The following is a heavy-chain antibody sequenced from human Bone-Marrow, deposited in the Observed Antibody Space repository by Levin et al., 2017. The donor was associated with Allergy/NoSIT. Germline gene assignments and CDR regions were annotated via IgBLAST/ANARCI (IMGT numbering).Heavy chain of an antibody. V-gene: IGHV3-33*01. Sequence: PGGSLRLSCVASGFTISPHGMHWVRQAPGKGLEWVAVIWYDGSKEYNADSVKGRFTISRDNSKNTLYLQMNSLRGDDTAVYYCARTRGSGWYLNAFDIWGQGTKVTVSS. J-gene: IGHJ3*02. D-gene: IGHD6-19*01. CDR1: GFTISPHG. CDR3: ARTRGSGWYLNAFDI. CDR2: IWYDGSKE.